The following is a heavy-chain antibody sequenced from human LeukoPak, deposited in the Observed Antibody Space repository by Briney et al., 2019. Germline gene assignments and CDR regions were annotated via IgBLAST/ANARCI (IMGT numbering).Heavy chain of an antibody. CDR2: ISGSGGST. CDR3: ARGMRGTGGFDY. V-gene: IGHV3-23*01. J-gene: IGHJ4*02. Sequence: GGSLRLSCAASGFTFSSYAMSWVRQAPGKGLEWVSAISGSGGSTYYADSVKGRFTISRDNAKNSLYLQMNSLRAEDTAVYYCARGMRGTGGFDYWGQGTLVTVSS. D-gene: IGHD2-8*02. CDR1: GFTFSSYA.